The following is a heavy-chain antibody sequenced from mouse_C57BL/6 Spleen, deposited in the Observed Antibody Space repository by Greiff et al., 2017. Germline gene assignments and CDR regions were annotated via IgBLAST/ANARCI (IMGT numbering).Heavy chain of an antibody. V-gene: IGHV1-42*01. Sequence: VQLQQSGPELVKPGASVKISCKASGYSFTGYYMNWVKQSPEKSLEWIGEINPSTGGTTYNQKFKAKATLTVDKSSSTAYMQLTSLTSEDSAVYYCARGSGGDYFDYWGQGTTLTVSS. J-gene: IGHJ2*01. D-gene: IGHD1-3*01. CDR1: GYSFTGYY. CDR2: INPSTGGT. CDR3: ARGSGGDYFDY.